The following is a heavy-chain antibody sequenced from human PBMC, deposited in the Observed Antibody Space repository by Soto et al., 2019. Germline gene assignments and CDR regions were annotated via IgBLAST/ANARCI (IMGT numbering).Heavy chain of an antibody. Sequence: QVQLQESGPGLVKPSETLSLTCSVSDDSLSSTSYYWSWIRQPPGRGLEWIGFVHFSGSRYYNASLRNRATISVDKSRRQISLKLTSVSAADTAVYFCGRGGDAHKMGRHWGQGTLVTVSS. D-gene: IGHD2-2*01. CDR2: VHFSGSR. J-gene: IGHJ1*01. CDR3: GRGGDAHKMGRH. CDR1: DDSLSSTSYY. V-gene: IGHV4-61*05.